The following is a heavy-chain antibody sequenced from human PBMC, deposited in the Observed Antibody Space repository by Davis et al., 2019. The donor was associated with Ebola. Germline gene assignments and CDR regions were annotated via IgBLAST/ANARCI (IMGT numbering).Heavy chain of an antibody. CDR1: GFTFSSYE. D-gene: IGHD2-15*01. Sequence: GESLKISCAASGFTFSSYEMNWVRQAPGKGLEWVSYITSSGSTIYYADSVKGRFTISRDNAKNSLYLQMNSLRVDDTAVYYCASRLKAAGGMDVWGQGTTVTVSS. CDR3: ASRLKAAGGMDV. V-gene: IGHV3-48*03. J-gene: IGHJ6*02. CDR2: ITSSGSTI.